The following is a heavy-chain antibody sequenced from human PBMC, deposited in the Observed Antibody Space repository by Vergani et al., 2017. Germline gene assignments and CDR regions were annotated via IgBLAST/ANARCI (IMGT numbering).Heavy chain of an antibody. CDR2: IIPIFGTS. CDR1: GGTFSSYT. Sequence: QVQLVQSGAEVKKPGSSVKVSCKASGGTFSSYTISWVRQAPGQGLEWMGGIIPIFGTSNYAQKFQGRVTISADESTSTAYMELSSLRSDDTAVYYCARDRKYYYDSSGYQFDYWGQGTLVTVSS. J-gene: IGHJ4*02. D-gene: IGHD3-22*01. CDR3: ARDRKYYYDSSGYQFDY. V-gene: IGHV1-69*01.